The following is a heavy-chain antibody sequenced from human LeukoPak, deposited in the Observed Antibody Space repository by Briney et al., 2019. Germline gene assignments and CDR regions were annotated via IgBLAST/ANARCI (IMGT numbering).Heavy chain of an antibody. CDR3: ASRVDTAMGYYFDY. Sequence: GGSLRLSCAASGFTFDDYAMHWVRQAPGKGLEWVSGISWNSGSIGYADSVKGRFTISRDNAKNSLYLQMNSLRAEDTAVYYCASRVDTAMGYYFDYWGQGTLVTVSS. J-gene: IGHJ4*02. V-gene: IGHV3-9*01. CDR1: GFTFDDYA. D-gene: IGHD5-18*01. CDR2: ISWNSGSI.